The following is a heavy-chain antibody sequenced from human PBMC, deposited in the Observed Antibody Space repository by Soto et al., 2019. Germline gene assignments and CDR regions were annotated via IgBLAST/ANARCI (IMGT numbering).Heavy chain of an antibody. J-gene: IGHJ3*02. D-gene: IGHD3-10*01. CDR2: ISGYNGNT. CDR1: GYTFTSHG. Sequence: ASVKVSCKASGYTFTSHGISWVRQSPGQGLEWMGWISGYNGNTNYAQKFQGRGTMTTDTSTSTAHMELRSLRSDDTAVYYCARDVKCMVLDFDIWGQGTMVTVSS. V-gene: IGHV1-18*04. CDR3: ARDVKCMVLDFDI.